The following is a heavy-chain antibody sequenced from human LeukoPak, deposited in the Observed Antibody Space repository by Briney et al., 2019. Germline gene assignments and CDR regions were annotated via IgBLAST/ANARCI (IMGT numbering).Heavy chain of an antibody. CDR1: GYSFSSYD. D-gene: IGHD3-9*01. Sequence: GASVKVSCKASGYSFSSYDINWVRQATGQGLEWMGWMNPNNGNTGYAQKFQGRVTMTRNTPINTAYMELSGLISEDTAVYFCTTAGERPIRYFDYWGQGTLVTVSS. CDR2: MNPNNGNT. J-gene: IGHJ4*02. V-gene: IGHV1-8*01. CDR3: TTAGERPIRYFDY.